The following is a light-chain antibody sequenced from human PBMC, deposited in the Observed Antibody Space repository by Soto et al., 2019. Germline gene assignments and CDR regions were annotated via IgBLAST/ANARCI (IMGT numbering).Light chain of an antibody. J-gene: IGKJ1*01. CDR1: QSVSSSY. V-gene: IGKV3-20*01. Sequence: EIVLTQSPGTLSLSPGERATLSCRASQSVSSSYLAWYQQEPGQAPRLLIYGASSRATGIPDRFSGSGSGTDFTLTISRLEPEDFAVYYCQQYGSSPTTFGQGTKVDSK. CDR3: QQYGSSPTT. CDR2: GAS.